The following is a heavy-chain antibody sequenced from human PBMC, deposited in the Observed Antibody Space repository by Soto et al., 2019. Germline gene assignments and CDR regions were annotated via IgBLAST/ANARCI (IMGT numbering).Heavy chain of an antibody. CDR3: AKTYYDFWSGFLDYFDY. Sequence: GGSLRLSCAASGFTFSSYAMSLVRQAPGKGLEWVSAISGSGGSTYYADSVKGRFTISRDNSKNTLYLQMNSLRAEDTAVYYCAKTYYDFWSGFLDYFDYWGQGTLVTVSS. CDR1: GFTFSSYA. J-gene: IGHJ4*02. CDR2: ISGSGGST. V-gene: IGHV3-23*01. D-gene: IGHD3-3*01.